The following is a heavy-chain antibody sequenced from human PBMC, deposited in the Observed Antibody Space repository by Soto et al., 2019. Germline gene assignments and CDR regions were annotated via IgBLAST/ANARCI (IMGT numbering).Heavy chain of an antibody. CDR2: IYYSGSA. Sequence: SETLSLTCTVSGGSISSYYWSWIRQPPGKGLEWIGYIYYSGSANYNPSLKSRVTISVDTSKNQFSLRLSSVTTADTAVYYCARGSWDLRVGMDVWGQGTTVTVSS. D-gene: IGHD1-26*01. V-gene: IGHV4-59*01. CDR3: ARGSWDLRVGMDV. CDR1: GGSISSYY. J-gene: IGHJ6*02.